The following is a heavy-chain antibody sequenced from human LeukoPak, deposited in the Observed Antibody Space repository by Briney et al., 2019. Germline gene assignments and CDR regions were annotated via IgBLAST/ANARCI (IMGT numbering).Heavy chain of an antibody. CDR2: ISSSSSTI. CDR1: GLTFSDYT. CDR3: ASVGHCTSFSCPYYFDY. J-gene: IGHJ4*02. Sequence: GGSLRLSCAASGLTFSDYTMNWVRQAPGKGLEWVSYISSSSSTISYADSVKGRFTISRDNAKNSLFLQMNSLRAEDTAVYYCASVGHCTSFSCPYYFDYWGQGTLVTVSS. D-gene: IGHD2-2*03. V-gene: IGHV3-48*01.